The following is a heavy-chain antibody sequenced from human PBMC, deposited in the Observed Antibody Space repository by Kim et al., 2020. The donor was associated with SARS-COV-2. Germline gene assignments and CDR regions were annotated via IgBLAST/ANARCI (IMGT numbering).Heavy chain of an antibody. Sequence: GGSLRLSCAASGFTFSGSAMHWVRQASGKGLEWVGRIRSKANSYATAYAASVKGRFTISRDDSKNTAYLQMNSLKTEDTAVYYCTVLQPYCGGDCQKADAFDIWGQGTMVTVSS. CDR3: TVLQPYCGGDCQKADAFDI. J-gene: IGHJ3*02. D-gene: IGHD2-21*02. CDR1: GFTFSGSA. V-gene: IGHV3-73*01. CDR2: IRSKANSYAT.